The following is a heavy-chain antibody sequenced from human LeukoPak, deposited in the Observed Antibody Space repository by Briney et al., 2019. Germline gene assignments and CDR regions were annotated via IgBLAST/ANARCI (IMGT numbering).Heavy chain of an antibody. J-gene: IGHJ5*02. CDR1: GGSISSYY. CDR2: IYTSGST. V-gene: IGHV4-4*07. CDR3: ARAGSHCSSTSCYLGRNWFDP. D-gene: IGHD2-2*01. Sequence: SETLSLTCTVSGGSISSYYWSWIRQPAGKGLEWIGRIYTSGSTNYNPSLKSRGTISVDTSKTQFSLKLSSVTAADTAVYYCARAGSHCSSTSCYLGRNWFDPWGQGTLVTVSS.